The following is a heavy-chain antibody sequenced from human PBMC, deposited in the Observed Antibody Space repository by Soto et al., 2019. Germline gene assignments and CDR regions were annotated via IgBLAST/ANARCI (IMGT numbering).Heavy chain of an antibody. D-gene: IGHD2-21*02. CDR2: LYYSGTA. V-gene: IGHV4-39*01. J-gene: IGHJ4*02. Sequence: QLQLQESGPGLVKPSETLSLTCTVSGGSIISNINYWGWIRQPPGKGLEWIGTLYYSGTAYYNPSLRSRVTMSIDTAKNQFMLSLNSVNAADTAVYYCARLVSAATPYWGQGTLVAVSS. CDR3: ARLVSAATPY. CDR1: GGSIISNINY.